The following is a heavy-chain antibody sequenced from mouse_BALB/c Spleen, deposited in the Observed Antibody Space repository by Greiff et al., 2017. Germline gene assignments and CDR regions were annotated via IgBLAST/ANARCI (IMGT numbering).Heavy chain of an antibody. V-gene: IGHV14-3*02. CDR1: GFNIKDTY. CDR2: IDPANGNT. Sequence: VQLKQSGAELVKPGASVKLSCTASGFNIKDTYMHWVKQRPEQGLEWIGRIDPANGNTKYDPKFQGKATITADTSSNTAYLQLSSLTSEDTAVYYCARSWKGNYDYWGQGTTLTVSS. CDR3: ARSWKGNYDY. D-gene: IGHD2-1*01. J-gene: IGHJ2*01.